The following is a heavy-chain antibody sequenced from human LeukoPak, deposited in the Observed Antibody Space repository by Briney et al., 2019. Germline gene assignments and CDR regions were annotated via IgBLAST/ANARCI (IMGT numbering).Heavy chain of an antibody. CDR1: GFTFSSYE. V-gene: IGHV3-48*03. CDR2: ISSSGSTI. Sequence: GGSLRLSCAASGFTFSSYEMNWVRQAPGKGLEWVSYISSSGSTIYYADSVKGRFTISRDNAKNSLYLQMNSLRAEDTAVYYCARGGPAAGRFDYWGQGTLVTVSS. CDR3: ARGGPAAGRFDY. D-gene: IGHD6-13*01. J-gene: IGHJ4*02.